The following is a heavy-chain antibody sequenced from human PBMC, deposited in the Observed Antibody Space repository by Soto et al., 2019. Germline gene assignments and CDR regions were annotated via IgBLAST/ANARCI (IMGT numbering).Heavy chain of an antibody. J-gene: IGHJ3*02. CDR3: ARGERSYFSPNAFDI. D-gene: IGHD1-26*01. V-gene: IGHV3-48*04. Sequence: GGSLRLSCAASGFTFSSYSMNWVRQAPGKGLEWVSYISSSSSTIYYADSVKGRFTISRDNAKNSLYLQMNSLRAEDTAVYYCARGERSYFSPNAFDIWGQGIMVTVSS. CDR1: GFTFSSYS. CDR2: ISSSSSTI.